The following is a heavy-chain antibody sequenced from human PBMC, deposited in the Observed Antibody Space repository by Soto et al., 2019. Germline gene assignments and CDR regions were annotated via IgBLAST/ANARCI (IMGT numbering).Heavy chain of an antibody. Sequence: EVQLLESGGGLVQPGGSLRLSCAASGFTFSSYAMSWVRQAPGKGLEWVSAISGSGGSTYYADSVKGRFTISRDNSKNMLYLQINSLRAEDTAVYYCAKGAKSNSGSYRPRYFDLWGRGTLVTGSS. CDR1: GFTFSSYA. CDR2: ISGSGGST. J-gene: IGHJ2*01. V-gene: IGHV3-23*01. CDR3: AKGAKSNSGSYRPRYFDL. D-gene: IGHD1-26*01.